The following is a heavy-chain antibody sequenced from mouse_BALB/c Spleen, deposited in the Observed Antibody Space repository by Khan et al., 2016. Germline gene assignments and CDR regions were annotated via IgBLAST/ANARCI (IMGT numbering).Heavy chain of an antibody. CDR1: DYTFTDCS. Sequence: QIQLVQSGPELKKPGETVKISCKASDYTFTDCSMHWVKQAPGKGLKWMAWINTETGEPTYADDFKGRFAFSLETSASTAYLQINDLKNEDTATYFGASHYRYDGGVYWGQGTTLTVSS. D-gene: IGHD2-14*01. CDR3: ASHYRYDGGVY. J-gene: IGHJ2*01. CDR2: INTETGEP. V-gene: IGHV9-2-1*01.